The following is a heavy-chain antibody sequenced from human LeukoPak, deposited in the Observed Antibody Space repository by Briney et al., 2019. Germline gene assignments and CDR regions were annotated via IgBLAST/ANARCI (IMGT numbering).Heavy chain of an antibody. Sequence: GGSLRLSCAASGFTFSSYGMHWVRQAPGKGLEWVAVISYDGSNKYYADSVKGRFTISRDNSKNTLYLQMDSLRAGDTAVYYCAKSNRIAVAGPGASNYWGQGTLVTVSS. CDR1: GFTFSSYG. CDR3: AKSNRIAVAGPGASNY. J-gene: IGHJ4*02. D-gene: IGHD6-19*01. CDR2: ISYDGSNK. V-gene: IGHV3-30*18.